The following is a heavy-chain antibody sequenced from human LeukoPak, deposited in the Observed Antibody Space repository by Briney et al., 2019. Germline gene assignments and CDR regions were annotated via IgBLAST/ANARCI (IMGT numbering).Heavy chain of an antibody. V-gene: IGHV3-23*01. D-gene: IGHD6-19*01. CDR1: GFSFSGYA. Sequence: GGSLRLSCAASGFSFSGYAMSWVRQAPEKGLEWVSAISGGGDSTYYADSVKGRFTLSRDNSKNTLYLQMNSLRAEDTAVYYCARERVAGDFDYWGQGTLVTVSS. J-gene: IGHJ4*02. CDR2: ISGGGDST. CDR3: ARERVAGDFDY.